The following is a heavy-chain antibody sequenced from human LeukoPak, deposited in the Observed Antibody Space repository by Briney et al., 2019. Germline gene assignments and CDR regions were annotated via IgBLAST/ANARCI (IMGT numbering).Heavy chain of an antibody. D-gene: IGHD2-2*01. J-gene: IGHJ5*02. V-gene: IGHV4-34*01. CDR3: ASMRDIVVVPAAPNWFDP. CDR1: GGSFSGYY. CDR2: INHSGST. Sequence: SETLSLTCAVYGGSFSGYYWSWIRQPPGKGLEWIGEINHSGSTNYNPSLKSRVTISVDTCKNQFSLKLSSVTAADTAVYYCASMRDIVVVPAAPNWFDPWGQGTLVTVSS.